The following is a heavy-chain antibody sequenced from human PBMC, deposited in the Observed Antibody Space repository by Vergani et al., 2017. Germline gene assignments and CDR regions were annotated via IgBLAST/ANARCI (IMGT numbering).Heavy chain of an antibody. J-gene: IGHJ3*02. Sequence: QVQLVQSGAEVKKPGSSVKVSCTASGGTFSSYAISWVRQAPGQGLEWMGGIIPIFGTANYAQKFQGRVTINADEPTSTAYMELSSLTTEDAAVYYCARGGQIAPYDAFDIWGQGTMVTVSS. D-gene: IGHD3-16*01. CDR1: GGTFSSYA. V-gene: IGHV1-69*01. CDR3: ARGGQIAPYDAFDI. CDR2: IIPIFGTA.